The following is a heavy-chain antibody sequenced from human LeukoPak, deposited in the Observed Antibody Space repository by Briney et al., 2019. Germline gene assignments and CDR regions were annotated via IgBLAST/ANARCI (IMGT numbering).Heavy chain of an antibody. CDR2: ISYDGSNK. Sequence: PGRSLRLSCAASGFTFSSYAMHWVRQAPGKGLEWVAVISYDGSNKYYADSVKGRFTISRDNSKNTLYLQMNSLRAEDTAVYYRAREVYDSSGYYSHWGQGTLVTVSS. CDR1: GFTFSSYA. J-gene: IGHJ4*02. CDR3: AREVYDSSGYYSH. V-gene: IGHV3-30-3*01. D-gene: IGHD3-22*01.